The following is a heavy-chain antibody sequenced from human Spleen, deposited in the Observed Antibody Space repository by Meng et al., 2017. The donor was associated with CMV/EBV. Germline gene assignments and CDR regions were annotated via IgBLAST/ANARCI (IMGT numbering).Heavy chain of an antibody. CDR1: GFTFSSYG. V-gene: IGHV3-30*02. D-gene: IGHD1-14*01. J-gene: IGHJ4*02. CDR3: AKDGDHMYYFDY. CDR2: IWYDGSNK. Sequence: GESLKISCAASGFTFSSYGMHWVRQAPGKGLEWVAVIWYDGSNKYYADSVKGRFTISRDNSKNTLYLQMNSLRTDDTAVYYCAKDGDHMYYFDYWGQGMLVTVSS.